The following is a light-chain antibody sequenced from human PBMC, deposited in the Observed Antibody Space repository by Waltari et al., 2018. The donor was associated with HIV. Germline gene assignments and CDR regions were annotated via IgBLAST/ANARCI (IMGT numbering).Light chain of an antibody. CDR1: QSVQEF. CDR3: QHRTTWPPT. CDR2: DAS. V-gene: IGKV3-11*01. Sequence: EIVLTQSPAILSVSPGETATLSCRASQSVQEFLAWYQRRPGQVHRRGVYDASKRAAGVPDRFSGSGFGTDFTLTISGLEPEDVAFYYCQHRTTWPPTFGGGTRVEIE. J-gene: IGKJ4*01.